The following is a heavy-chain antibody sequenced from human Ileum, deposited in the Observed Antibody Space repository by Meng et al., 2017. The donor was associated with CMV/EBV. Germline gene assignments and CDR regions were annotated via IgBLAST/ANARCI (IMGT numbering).Heavy chain of an antibody. V-gene: IGHV3-74*01. D-gene: IGHD3-10*01. CDR2: ILNDGSGT. CDR1: GFTFRNYW. CDR3: ARGAGVFDY. Sequence: GESLKISCVASGFTFRNYWMHWVRQSPGKGLVWVSHILNDGSGTGYADSVKGRFTISRDNAKNTLYLQLDSLRVEDTTVYYYARGAGVFDYWGQGTRVTVSS. J-gene: IGHJ4*02.